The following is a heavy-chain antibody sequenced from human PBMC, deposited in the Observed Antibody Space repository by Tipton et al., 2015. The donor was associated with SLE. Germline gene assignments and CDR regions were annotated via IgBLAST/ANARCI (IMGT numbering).Heavy chain of an antibody. CDR3: ARAEYSFDY. CDR1: GGSISSGGYY. D-gene: IGHD3-10*01. J-gene: IGHJ4*02. V-gene: IGHV4-31*03. Sequence: LRLSCTVSGGSISSGGYYWSWIRQHPGKGLEWIGYTYYSGNTYYNPSLKSRVTISVDTSKSQFSLKLSSVTAADTAVYYCARAEYSFDYWGQGALVTVSS. CDR2: TYYSGNT.